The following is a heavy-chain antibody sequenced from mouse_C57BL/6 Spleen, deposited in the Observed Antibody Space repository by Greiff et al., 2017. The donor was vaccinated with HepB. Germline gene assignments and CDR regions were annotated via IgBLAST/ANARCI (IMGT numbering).Heavy chain of an antibody. D-gene: IGHD1-1*01. J-gene: IGHJ3*01. V-gene: IGHV14-4*01. CDR1: GFNIKDDY. Sequence: EVKLQESGAELVRPGASVKLSCTASGFNIKDDYMHWVKQRPEQGLEWIGWIDPENGDTEYASKFQGKATITADTSSNTAYLQLSSLTSEDTAVYYCTAITTVVAPYWGQGTLVTVSA. CDR3: TAITTVVAPY. CDR2: IDPENGDT.